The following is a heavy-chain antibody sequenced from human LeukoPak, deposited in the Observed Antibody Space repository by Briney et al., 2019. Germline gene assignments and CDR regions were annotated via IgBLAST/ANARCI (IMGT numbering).Heavy chain of an antibody. V-gene: IGHV3-11*01. CDR2: ISSSGSTI. CDR1: GFTFSDYY. J-gene: IGHJ4*02. CDR3: ARERAIASRRPYCFDY. D-gene: IGHD6-6*01. Sequence: PGGSLRLSRAASGFTFSDYYMSWIRQAPGKGLEWISYISSSGSTIYYADSVKGRFTISRDNARNSLYLQMNSLGAEDTAVYYCARERAIASRRPYCFDYWGQGTLVTVSS.